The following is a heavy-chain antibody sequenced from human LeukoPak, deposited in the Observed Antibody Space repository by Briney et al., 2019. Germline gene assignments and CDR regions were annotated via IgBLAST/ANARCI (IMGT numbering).Heavy chain of an antibody. CDR3: AKGASGWFSPFDY. D-gene: IGHD6-19*01. CDR2: ISARGETT. J-gene: IGHJ4*02. CDR1: GFIFNRYA. Sequence: GGPLRVSCAASGFIFNRYAMSWVRQAPGKGLEWVSGISARGETTDYADSVKGRFTISRDNSKNSLYLQMNSLRAEDMALYYCAKGASGWFSPFDYWGQGTLVTVSS. V-gene: IGHV3-23*01.